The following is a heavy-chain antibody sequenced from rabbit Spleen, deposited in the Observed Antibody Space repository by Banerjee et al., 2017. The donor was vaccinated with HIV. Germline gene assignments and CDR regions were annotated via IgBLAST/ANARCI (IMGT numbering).Heavy chain of an antibody. CDR1: GFSFSNKAV. J-gene: IGHJ3*01. Sequence: QEQLVESGGGLVQPGGSLKLSCTASGFSFSNKAVMCWVRQAPGKGLEWIACINAITGKAVYASWAKGRFTFSKTSSTTVTLQMTSLTAADTATYFCASGPNYSGTRLDVWGQGTLVTVS. D-gene: IGHD1-1*01. V-gene: IGHV1S45*01. CDR3: ASGPNYSGTRLDV. CDR2: INAITGKA.